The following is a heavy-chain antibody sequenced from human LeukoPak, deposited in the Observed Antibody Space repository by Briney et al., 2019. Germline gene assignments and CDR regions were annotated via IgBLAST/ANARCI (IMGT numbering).Heavy chain of an antibody. V-gene: IGHV4-59*01. Sequence: SETLSLTCTVSGGSISSYYWSWIRQPPGKGLEWIGYIYYSGSTNYNPSLKSRATISVDTSKNQFSLKLSSVTAADTAVYYCARGAGRDAFDIWGQGTMVTVSS. CDR3: ARGAGRDAFDI. D-gene: IGHD6-19*01. CDR1: GGSISSYY. CDR2: IYYSGST. J-gene: IGHJ3*02.